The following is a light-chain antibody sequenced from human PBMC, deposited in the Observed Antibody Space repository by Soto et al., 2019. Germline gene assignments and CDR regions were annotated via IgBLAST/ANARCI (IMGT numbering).Light chain of an antibody. CDR1: QSLLHSNGYNF. CDR2: LGS. Sequence: DIVMTQSPLSLPVTPGEPASISCRSSQSLLHSNGYNFLDWYLQKPGQSPQLLIHLGSNRASGVPDRFSGSESGTDFTLRISRVEAEDVGVYYCMQALQTPPYTFGQGTKVEIK. CDR3: MQALQTPPYT. J-gene: IGKJ2*01. V-gene: IGKV2-28*01.